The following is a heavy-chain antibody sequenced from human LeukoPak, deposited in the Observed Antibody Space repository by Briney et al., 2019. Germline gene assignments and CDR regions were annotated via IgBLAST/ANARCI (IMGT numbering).Heavy chain of an antibody. D-gene: IGHD2-21*02. V-gene: IGHV4-34*01. CDR1: GGSFSGYY. J-gene: IGHJ4*02. Sequence: SETLSLTCAVYGGSFSGYYWSWIRQPPGKGLEWIGEINHSGSTNYNPSLKSRVTISVDTSKNQFSLKLSSVTAADTAVYYCARGWSKHVVVVTAIRAKSFDYWGQGTLVTVPS. CDR3: ARGWSKHVVVVTAIRAKSFDY. CDR2: INHSGST.